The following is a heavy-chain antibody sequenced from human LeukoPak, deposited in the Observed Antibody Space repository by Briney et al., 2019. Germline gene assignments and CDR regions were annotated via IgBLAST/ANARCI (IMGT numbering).Heavy chain of an antibody. CDR1: GGPISSYY. CDR2: IYTSGST. D-gene: IGHD1-7*01. J-gene: IGHJ4*02. Sequence: PSETLSLTCTVSGGPISSYYWSWIRQPPGKGLEWIGYIYTSGSTNYNPSLKSRVTISVDTSKNQFSLKLSSVTVAEPAVYYCARRGTGTTSPFDYWGQGTLVTVSS. V-gene: IGHV4-4*09. CDR3: ARRGTGTTSPFDY.